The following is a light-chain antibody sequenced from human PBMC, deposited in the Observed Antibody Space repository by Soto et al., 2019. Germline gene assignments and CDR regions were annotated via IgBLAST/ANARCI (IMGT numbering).Light chain of an antibody. J-gene: IGLJ3*02. CDR1: NIGSKT. V-gene: IGLV3-21*04. CDR3: QVWDTSSGPLWV. Sequence: SYELTQPPSVSVAPGETARIPCWGTNIGSKTVHWYQQKPGQAPVLVIYDDRDRPSVIPERFSGSNSGNTATLTISRVEAGDEADYYCQVWDTSSGPLWVCGGGTKLTVL. CDR2: DDR.